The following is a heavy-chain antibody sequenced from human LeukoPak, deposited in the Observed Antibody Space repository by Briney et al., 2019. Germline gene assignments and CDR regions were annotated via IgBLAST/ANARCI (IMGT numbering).Heavy chain of an antibody. J-gene: IGHJ4*02. V-gene: IGHV3-9*01. D-gene: IGHD6-19*01. CDR1: GFTFDDYA. CDR3: AKGSGWYVPLYYFDY. Sequence: GGSLRLSCAASGFTFDDYAMHWVRQAPGKGLEWVSGISWNSGSIGYADSVKGRFTISRDNAKNSLYLQMNSLRAEDTALYYCAKGSGWYVPLYYFDYWGQGTLVTVSS. CDR2: ISWNSGSI.